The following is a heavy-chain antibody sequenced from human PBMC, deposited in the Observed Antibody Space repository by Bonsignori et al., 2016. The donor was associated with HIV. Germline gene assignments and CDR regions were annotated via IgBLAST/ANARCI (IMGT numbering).Heavy chain of an antibody. J-gene: IGHJ4*02. CDR3: ARSLVGASTHYFDY. CDR2: IYYTGST. V-gene: IGHV4-59*01. D-gene: IGHD1-26*01. Sequence: RQAPGKGLEWIGYIYYTGSTNYNPSLKSRVTISIDTSKNQFSLNLFSVTAADTAVYYCARSLVGASTHYFDYWGPGTLVTVSS.